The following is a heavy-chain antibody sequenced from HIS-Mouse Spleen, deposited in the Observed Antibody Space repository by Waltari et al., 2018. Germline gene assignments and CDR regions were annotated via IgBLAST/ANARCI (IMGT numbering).Heavy chain of an antibody. CDR3: ARDPQKQQLVGNY. J-gene: IGHJ4*02. CDR1: GYTFTGYH. D-gene: IGHD6-13*01. V-gene: IGHV1-2*02. CDR2: INPNSGGT. Sequence: QVQLVQSGAEVKKPGASVQVSCKASGYTFTGYHMHWVRQVPGQGLEWMGWINPNSGGTNYAQKFQGRVTMTRDTSISTAYMELSRLRSDDTAVYYCARDPQKQQLVGNYWGQGTLVTVSS.